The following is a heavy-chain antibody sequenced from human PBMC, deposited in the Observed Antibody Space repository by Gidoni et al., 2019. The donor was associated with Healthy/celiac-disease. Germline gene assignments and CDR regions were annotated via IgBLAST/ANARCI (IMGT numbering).Heavy chain of an antibody. Sequence: HLAQSGAEVKTPAASVKVPFKASGYSFTSYVISWVRQAPGQGLEWMGWISAYNGNTNYAQKLEGRVTMTTDTSTSTAYMELRSLRSDDTAVYYCARTDDSSGYYGVVDYWGQGTLVTVSS. CDR3: ARTDDSSGYYGVVDY. D-gene: IGHD3-22*01. V-gene: IGHV1-18*01. J-gene: IGHJ4*02. CDR1: GYSFTSYV. CDR2: ISAYNGNT.